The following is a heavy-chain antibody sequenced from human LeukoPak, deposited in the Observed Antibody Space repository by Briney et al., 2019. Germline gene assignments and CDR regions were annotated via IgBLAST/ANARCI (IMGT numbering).Heavy chain of an antibody. Sequence: GGSLRLSCRGSGFTFGDYAVTWVRQAPGKGLQWVGFIRSEEYGGTPDYATSVKGRFTMSRENSQSIAYLPMNSLRTADTAVYSCTRALSGWTGYSDFWGQGTLVTVSS. CDR2: IRSEEYGGTP. J-gene: IGHJ4*02. V-gene: IGHV3-49*04. CDR3: TRALSGWTGYSDF. CDR1: GFTFGDYA. D-gene: IGHD6-19*01.